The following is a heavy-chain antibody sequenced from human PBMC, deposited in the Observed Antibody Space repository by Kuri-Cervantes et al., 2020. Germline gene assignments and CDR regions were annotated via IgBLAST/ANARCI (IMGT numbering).Heavy chain of an antibody. CDR3: ARVSGYDSVDY. CDR2: IKQDGSEK. Sequence: GESLKISCAASGFTFSSYWMSWVRQAPGKGLEWVANIKQDGSEKYYVDSVKGRFAISRDNAKNSLYLQMNSLRAEDTAVYYCARVSGYDSVDYWGQGTLVTVSS. D-gene: IGHD5-12*01. J-gene: IGHJ4*02. V-gene: IGHV3-7*03. CDR1: GFTFSSYW.